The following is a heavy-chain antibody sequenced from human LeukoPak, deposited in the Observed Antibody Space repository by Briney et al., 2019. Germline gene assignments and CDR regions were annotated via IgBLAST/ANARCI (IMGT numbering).Heavy chain of an antibody. CDR3: ARRKTFGVYYGSGSSWFDP. J-gene: IGHJ5*02. D-gene: IGHD3-10*01. CDR1: GGSISSSSYY. V-gene: IGHV4-39*01. CDR2: IYYSGST. Sequence: SETLSLTCTVSGGSISSSSYYWGWIRQPPGKGLEWIGSIYYSGSTYYNPSLKSRVTISVDTSKNQFSLRLSSVTAADTAVYYCARRKTFGVYYGSGSSWFDPWGQGTLVTVSS.